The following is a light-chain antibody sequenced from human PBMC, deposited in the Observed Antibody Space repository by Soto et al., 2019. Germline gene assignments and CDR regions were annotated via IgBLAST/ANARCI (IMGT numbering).Light chain of an antibody. CDR3: AGWDDSLNGWV. CDR2: SNN. J-gene: IGLJ3*02. CDR1: SSNIESYT. V-gene: IGLV1-44*01. Sequence: QSVLTQPPSASGTPGQRVTISCSGSSSNIESYTVNWYQQLPGTAPKLLIYSNNQRPSGVPDRFSGSKSGTSASLAISGLQSEDEADFYCAGWDDSLNGWVFGGGTSSPS.